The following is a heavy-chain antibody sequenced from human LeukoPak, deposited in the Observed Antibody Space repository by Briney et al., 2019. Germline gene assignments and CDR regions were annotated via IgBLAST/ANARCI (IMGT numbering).Heavy chain of an antibody. D-gene: IGHD3-10*01. V-gene: IGHV3-48*03. Sequence: GGSLRLSCAASGFTFSSYEMNWVRQAPGKGLEWVSYISSSGSTIYYADSVKGRFTISRDNAKNSLYLQMNSLRAEDTAVYYCARDFSNSVMYYYGSGSYQLDYWGQGTLVTVSS. CDR2: ISSSGSTI. CDR3: ARDFSNSVMYYYGSGSYQLDY. J-gene: IGHJ4*02. CDR1: GFTFSSYE.